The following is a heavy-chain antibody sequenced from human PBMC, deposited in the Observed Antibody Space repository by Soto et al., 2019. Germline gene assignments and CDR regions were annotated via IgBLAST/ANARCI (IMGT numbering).Heavy chain of an antibody. V-gene: IGHV3-23*01. Sequence: EVQLLESRGGLVQPGGSLRLSCAASGFSFSSFAMSWVRQAPGKGLEWVSGISGSGVYTYYADSVKGRFTVSRDNSKNTLSLQMNSLRAEDTAVYYCAKARSAMIRGCIDCWGQGTLVIVSS. J-gene: IGHJ4*02. CDR2: ISGSGVYT. CDR3: AKARSAMIRGCIDC. D-gene: IGHD3-10*01. CDR1: GFSFSSFA.